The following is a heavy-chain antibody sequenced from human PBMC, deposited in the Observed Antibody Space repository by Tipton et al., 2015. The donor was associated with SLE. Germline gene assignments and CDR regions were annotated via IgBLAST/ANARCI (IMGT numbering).Heavy chain of an antibody. Sequence: TLSLTCAIYGGYFSDYYWTWIRQPPGKGLEWIGEITDSGSTNYNPSLKSRVTISQDTSKNQFSLKLSSVTTADTAIYYCARDKWGVTRHWGQGTLVTVSS. CDR2: ITDSGST. CDR3: ARDKWGVTRH. D-gene: IGHD7-27*01. V-gene: IGHV4-34*01. CDR1: GGYFSDYY. J-gene: IGHJ4*02.